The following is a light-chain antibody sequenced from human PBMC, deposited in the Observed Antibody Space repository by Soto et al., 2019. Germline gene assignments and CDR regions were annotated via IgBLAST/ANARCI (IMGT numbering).Light chain of an antibody. J-gene: IGKJ3*01. V-gene: IGKV3-20*01. CDR2: GAS. CDR1: QSVSTNY. CDR3: HQYGSTPFT. Sequence: EIVLTQSPGTLYLSPGDRATLSCRASQSVSTNYLAWYQQKLGQAPRLLIYGASSRATGIPDRFSGNGSGTDFTLPISRLEPEDFAVYYCHQYGSTPFTFGPGTKVDIK.